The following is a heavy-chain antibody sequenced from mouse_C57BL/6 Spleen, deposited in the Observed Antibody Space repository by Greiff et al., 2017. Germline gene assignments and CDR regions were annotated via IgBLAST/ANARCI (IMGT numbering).Heavy chain of an antibody. V-gene: IGHV1-59*01. CDR3: ARGGYGGSYEGYYFDY. CDR1: GYTFTSYW. D-gene: IGHD1-1*01. Sequence: VQLQQPGAELVRPGASVKLSCKASGYTFTSYWMHWVKQRPGQGLEWIGVIDPSDSYTNYNEKFKGKATLTVDTSSSTAYMQLSSLTSEASAVYYCARGGYGGSYEGYYFDYWGQGTTLTVSS. J-gene: IGHJ2*01. CDR2: IDPSDSYT.